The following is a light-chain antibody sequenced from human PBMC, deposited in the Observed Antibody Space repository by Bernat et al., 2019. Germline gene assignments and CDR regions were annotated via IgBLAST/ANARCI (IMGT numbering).Light chain of an antibody. CDR3: MHGTHWPLWA. Sequence: DVVMTQSPLSLLVTLGQPASISCRSSQSLVHTDGNTYLNWFHQRPGQPPRRLIHKVSNRDSGIPDRFSGSGSGTYFTLEISRVVAEDAGLYSCMHGTHWPLWAFGQGTKVEIE. CDR2: KVS. V-gene: IGKV2-30*02. CDR1: QSLVHTDGNTY. J-gene: IGKJ1*01.